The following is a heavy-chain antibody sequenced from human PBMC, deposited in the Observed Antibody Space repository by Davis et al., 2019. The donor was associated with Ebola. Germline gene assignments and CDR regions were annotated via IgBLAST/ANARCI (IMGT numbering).Heavy chain of an antibody. D-gene: IGHD3-16*01. V-gene: IGHV3-23*01. J-gene: IGHJ5*02. Sequence: GESLKISCAVSGFNFSHYAMSWVRQAPGKGLEWVACISGSGKTTYYADSVEGRFNISRDNSKNTLSLQMNSVRGEDTAVYYCAKDKGFWVPPDWFGPWARESRSPSPQ. CDR1: GFNFSHYA. CDR3: AKDKGFWVPPDWFGP. CDR2: ISGSGKTT.